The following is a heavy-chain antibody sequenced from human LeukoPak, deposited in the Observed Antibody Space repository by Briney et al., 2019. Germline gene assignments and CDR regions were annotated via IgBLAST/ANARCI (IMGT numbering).Heavy chain of an antibody. CDR1: GGSISSYY. CDR2: IYYSGST. Sequence: SETLSLTCTVSGGSISSYYWSWIRQPPGGGLEWIGYIYYSGSTNYNPSLKSRVTISVDTSKNQFSLKLSSVTAADTAVYYCARVKEVGATTVLDYWGQGTLVTVSS. D-gene: IGHD1-26*01. J-gene: IGHJ4*02. CDR3: ARVKEVGATTVLDY. V-gene: IGHV4-59*01.